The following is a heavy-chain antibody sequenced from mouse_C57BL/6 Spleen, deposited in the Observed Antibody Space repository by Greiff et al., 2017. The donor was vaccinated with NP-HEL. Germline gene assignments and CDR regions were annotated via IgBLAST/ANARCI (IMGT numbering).Heavy chain of an antibody. CDR1: GFTFTDYY. Sequence: EVKLVESGGGLVQPGGSLSLSCAASGFTFTDYYMSWVRQPPGKALEWLGFIRNKANGYTTEYSASVKGRFTISRDTSQSILYLQMHALRAEDSATYDCARYNPYYYGSGGYFDYWGQGTTLTVSS. CDR3: ARYNPYYYGSGGYFDY. D-gene: IGHD1-1*01. V-gene: IGHV7-3*01. J-gene: IGHJ2*01. CDR2: IRNKANGYTT.